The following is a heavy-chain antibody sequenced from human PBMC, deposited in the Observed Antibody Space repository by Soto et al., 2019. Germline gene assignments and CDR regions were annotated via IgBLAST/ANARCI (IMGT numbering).Heavy chain of an antibody. V-gene: IGHV3-23*01. CDR2: ISGSGGST. CDR3: AKVRADYYDSSGPSDY. CDR1: GFTFSSYA. D-gene: IGHD3-22*01. Sequence: PGGSLRLSCAASGFTFSSYAMSWVRQAPGKGLEWVSVISGSGGSTYYADSVKGRFTISRDNSKNMLYLQMNSLRAEDTAVYYCAKVRADYYDSSGPSDYWGQGNLVTVSS. J-gene: IGHJ4*02.